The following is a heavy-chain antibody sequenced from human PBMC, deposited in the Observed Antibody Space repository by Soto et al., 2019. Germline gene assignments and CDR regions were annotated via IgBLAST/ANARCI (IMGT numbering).Heavy chain of an antibody. V-gene: IGHV3-30-3*01. CDR2: ISYGESNK. D-gene: IGHD3-10*01. J-gene: IGHJ6*02. Sequence: GGSLRLSCAASGFTFSSYAMHWVRQAPGKGLEWVAVISYGESNKYYADSVKGRFTISRDNSKKTLFLQMNSLKVEDTAIYYCARSGFYGSGILYFYGVDVWGQGTTVTVSS. CDR1: GFTFSSYA. CDR3: ARSGFYGSGILYFYGVDV.